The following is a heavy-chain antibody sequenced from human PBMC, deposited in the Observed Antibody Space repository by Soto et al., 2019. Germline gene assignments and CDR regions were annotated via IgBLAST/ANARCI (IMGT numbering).Heavy chain of an antibody. CDR3: ARGDGDYYDGNGYLGRH. CDR1: GLTFCSYG. J-gene: IGHJ4*02. CDR2: INSDGSRT. V-gene: IGHV3-74*01. Sequence: GGSLGLSCAASGLTFCSYGMHGVRQAPGKGLVWVSRINSDGSRTSYADSAKGRFTISRDNAKNTVYLQMNSLRAEDTAVYYCARGDGDYYDGNGYLGRHWGQGTLVTVSS. D-gene: IGHD3-22*01.